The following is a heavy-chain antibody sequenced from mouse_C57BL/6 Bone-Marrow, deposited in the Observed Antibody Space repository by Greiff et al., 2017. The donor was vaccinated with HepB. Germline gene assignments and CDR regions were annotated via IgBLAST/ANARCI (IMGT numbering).Heavy chain of an antibody. CDR3: TRPITTVVAPGFAY. CDR2: IRNKANNHAT. J-gene: IGHJ3*01. CDR1: GFTFSDAW. D-gene: IGHD1-1*01. V-gene: IGHV6-6*01. Sequence: EVMLVESGGGLVQPGGSMKLSCAASGFTFSDAWMDWVRQSPEKGLEWVAEIRNKANNHATYYAESVKGRFTISRDDSKSSVYLQMNSLRAEDTGIYYCTRPITTVVAPGFAYWGQGTLVTVSA.